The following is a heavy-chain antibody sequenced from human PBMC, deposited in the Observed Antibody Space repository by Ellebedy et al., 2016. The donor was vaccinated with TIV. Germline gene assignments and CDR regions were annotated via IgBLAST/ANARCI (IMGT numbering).Heavy chain of an antibody. V-gene: IGHV3-7*03. CDR3: VRDRLHSGIYYIFDF. CDR2: IKYDGTER. J-gene: IGHJ4*02. CDR1: GFPFGDYW. D-gene: IGHD1-26*01. Sequence: GESLKISCAASGFPFGDYWMSWVRQAPGQGLECVANIKYDGTERYYVDSMKGRFTISRDNTKNSLYLQMSGLRAEDTAVYSCVRDRLHSGIYYIFDFWGQGTLVTVSS.